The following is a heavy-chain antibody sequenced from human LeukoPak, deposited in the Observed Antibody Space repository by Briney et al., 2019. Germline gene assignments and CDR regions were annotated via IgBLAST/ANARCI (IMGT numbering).Heavy chain of an antibody. CDR3: ARDRGSRTWYFSGMDV. Sequence: SETLSLTCTISGGSIGSYYWSWMRHSPGKRLEWIGYMHYSGSGKYNPSLKSRATISVDTSKNQVSLKVTSVTAADTAVYFCARDRGSRTWYFSGMDVWGQGITVTVSS. V-gene: IGHV4-59*01. D-gene: IGHD6-13*01. CDR2: MHYSGSG. CDR1: GGSIGSYY. J-gene: IGHJ6*02.